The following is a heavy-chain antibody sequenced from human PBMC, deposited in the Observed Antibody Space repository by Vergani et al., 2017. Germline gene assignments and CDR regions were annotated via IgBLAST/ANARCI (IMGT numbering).Heavy chain of an antibody. D-gene: IGHD1-1*01. V-gene: IGHV3-30*03. CDR3: ATKSCGTPGCQIGYFRE. CDR2: ISYDGTQK. CDR1: GFTFSYYG. J-gene: IGHJ1*01. Sequence: QVQLVESGGGVVQPGRSLRLSCVVSGFTFSYYGMHWVRQAPGKGLEWVAVISYDGTQKYYANSVKGRFTISRDNSKSTLYLQMNSLRTEDTAVYYWATKSCGTPGCQIGYFREWGQGTLGTVSS.